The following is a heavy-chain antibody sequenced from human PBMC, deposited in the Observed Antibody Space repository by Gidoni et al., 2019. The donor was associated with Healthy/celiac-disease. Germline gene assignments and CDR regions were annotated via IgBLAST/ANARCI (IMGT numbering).Heavy chain of an antibody. V-gene: IGHV5-51*01. CDR1: GYSFTSYW. J-gene: IGHJ3*02. CDR3: ARSLWPKMAGRDAFDI. CDR2: IYPGDSDT. D-gene: IGHD6-19*01. Sequence: EVQLVQSGAEVQKPGESLKISCKVSGYSFTSYWIGWVRQMPGKGLEWMWIIYPGDSDTRYSPSFQGQVTISADKSISTAYLQWSSLKASDTAMYYCARSLWPKMAGRDAFDIWGQGTMVTVSS.